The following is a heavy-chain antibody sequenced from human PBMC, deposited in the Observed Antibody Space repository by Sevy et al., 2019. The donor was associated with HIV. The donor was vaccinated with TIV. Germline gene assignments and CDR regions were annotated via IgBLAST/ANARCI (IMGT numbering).Heavy chain of an antibody. V-gene: IGHV5-51*01. CDR3: ARRGIQLRGSDYFYYGLDV. J-gene: IGHJ6*02. CDR1: GYSFSTHW. CDR2: IFPGDSDT. D-gene: IGHD1-1*01. Sequence: GESLKISCKGSGYSFSTHWIAWVRQMPGKGLELMGLIFPGDSDTRYSPSFQGQVTISADKSIRTSYLQWNSLKASDTATYYCARRGIQLRGSDYFYYGLDVWGQRTTVTDSS.